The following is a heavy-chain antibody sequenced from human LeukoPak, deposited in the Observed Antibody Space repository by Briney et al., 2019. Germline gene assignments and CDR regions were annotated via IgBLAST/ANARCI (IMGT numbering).Heavy chain of an antibody. V-gene: IGHV4-39*01. CDR3: ARHGYSSGWYIDC. CDR1: GGSISSSNYY. CDR2: IYYSGST. Sequence: SETLSFTCTVSGGSISSSNYYWGWIRQPPGKGLEWIGSIYYSGSTYYNPSLKCRVSISVDTSKNQFALKLTSVTAADTAMYYCARHGYSSGWYIDCWGQGTLVTVSS. J-gene: IGHJ4*02. D-gene: IGHD6-19*01.